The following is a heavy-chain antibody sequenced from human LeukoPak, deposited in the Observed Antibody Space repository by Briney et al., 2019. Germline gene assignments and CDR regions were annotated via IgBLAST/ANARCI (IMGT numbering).Heavy chain of an antibody. V-gene: IGHV3-7*01. Sequence: PGGSLRLSCAASGFTFSSYWMSWVRQAPGKGLEWVANIKQDGGEKYYVDSVKGRFTISRDNAKSSLYLQMNSLRAEDTAVYYCARANTAMAPRYYYYMDVWGKGTTVTVSS. CDR2: IKQDGGEK. CDR1: GFTFSSYW. J-gene: IGHJ6*03. CDR3: ARANTAMAPRYYYYMDV. D-gene: IGHD5-18*01.